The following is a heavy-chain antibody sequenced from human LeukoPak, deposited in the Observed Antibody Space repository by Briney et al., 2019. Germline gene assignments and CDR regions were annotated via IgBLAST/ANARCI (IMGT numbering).Heavy chain of an antibody. D-gene: IGHD1-26*01. V-gene: IGHV4-59*08. J-gene: IGHJ4*02. CDR1: GGSISSYY. CDR3: ARRLFGSSPLDY. CDR2: IYYSGST. Sequence: LETLSLTCTVSGGSISSYYWSWIRQPPGKGLEWIGYIYYSGSTNYNPSLKSRVTISVDTSKNQFSLKLSSVTAADTAVYYCARRLFGSSPLDYWGQGTLVTVSS.